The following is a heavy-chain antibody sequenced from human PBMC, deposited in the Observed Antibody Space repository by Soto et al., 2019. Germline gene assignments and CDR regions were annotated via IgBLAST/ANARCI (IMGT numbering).Heavy chain of an antibody. CDR2: ISYDGSNK. J-gene: IGHJ6*03. Sequence: QVQLVESGGGVVQPGRSLRLSCAASGFTFSSYGMHWVRQAPGKGLEWVAVISYDGSNKYYADSVKGRFTISRDNSKNTLYLQMNSLRAEDTAVYYCAKDWSIAAPPYYYYYMDVWGKGTTVTVSS. CDR3: AKDWSIAAPPYYYYYMDV. V-gene: IGHV3-30*18. CDR1: GFTFSSYG. D-gene: IGHD6-6*01.